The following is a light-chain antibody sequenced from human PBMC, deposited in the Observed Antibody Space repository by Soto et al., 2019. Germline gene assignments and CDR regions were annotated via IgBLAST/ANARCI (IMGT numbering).Light chain of an antibody. CDR3: QQRSNWPLT. CDR1: QGVSSY. CDR2: HAS. J-gene: IGKJ4*01. V-gene: IGKV3D-11*01. Sequence: EIVLTQSPATLSLSPGERATLSCRASQGVSSYLAWYQQKPGQAPRLLIYHASNRATGIPARFSGSGPGTDFTLTISSLEPEDFAVYYCQQRSNWPLTFGGGTKVDIK.